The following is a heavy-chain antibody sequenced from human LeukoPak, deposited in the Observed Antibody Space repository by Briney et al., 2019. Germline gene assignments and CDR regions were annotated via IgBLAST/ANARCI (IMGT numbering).Heavy chain of an antibody. D-gene: IGHD3-22*01. J-gene: IGHJ1*01. Sequence: SVKVSCKASGGTFSSYAISWVRQAPGQGLEWMGGIIPIFGTANYAQKFQGRVTITADESTSSAYMELSSLRSEDTAVYYCASPPITQVVTQYFQHWGQGTLVTISS. CDR2: IIPIFGTA. V-gene: IGHV1-69*13. CDR3: ASPPITQVVTQYFQH. CDR1: GGTFSSYA.